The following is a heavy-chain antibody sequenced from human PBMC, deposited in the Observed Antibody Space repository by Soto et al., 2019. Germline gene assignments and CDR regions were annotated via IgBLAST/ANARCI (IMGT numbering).Heavy chain of an antibody. V-gene: IGHV4-59*08. CDR1: GGSIRSYY. CDR2: IYYSGST. CDR3: AGHDIVAVPAVFDS. J-gene: IGHJ4*02. D-gene: IGHD2-2*01. Sequence: SETLSLTCTVSGGSIRSYYWSWIRQPPGKGLEWIGYIYYSGSTNYNPSLKSRVTVSVDTSKNQFSLRLSSVTAADTAVYYCAGHDIVAVPAVFDSWGQGTLVTVSS.